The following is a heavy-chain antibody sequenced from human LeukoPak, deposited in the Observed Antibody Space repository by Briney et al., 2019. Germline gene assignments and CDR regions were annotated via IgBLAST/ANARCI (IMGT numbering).Heavy chain of an antibody. CDR3: AKPDYDSSGYYGRREYYFDY. V-gene: IGHV3-30*18. CDR2: ISYDGSNK. CDR1: GFTFSSYG. D-gene: IGHD3-22*01. J-gene: IGHJ4*02. Sequence: GRSLRLSCAASGFTFSSYGMHWVRQAPGKGLEWVAGISYDGSNKYYADSVKGRFTISRDNSKNTLYLQMNSLRAEDTAVYYCAKPDYDSSGYYGRREYYFDYWGQGTLVTVSS.